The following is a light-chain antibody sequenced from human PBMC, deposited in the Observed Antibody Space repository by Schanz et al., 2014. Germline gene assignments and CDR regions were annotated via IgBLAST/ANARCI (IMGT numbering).Light chain of an antibody. CDR3: SSYTSSSTRV. CDR2: DVN. CDR1: SSDVGGYNY. Sequence: QSALTQPPSASGSPGQSVTISCTGTSSDVGGYNYVSWYQQHPGKAPKLMIYDVNNRPSGISNRFSGSKSGNTASLTISGLQADDEANYYCSSYTSSSTRVFGGGTKVTVL. J-gene: IGLJ3*02. V-gene: IGLV2-14*01.